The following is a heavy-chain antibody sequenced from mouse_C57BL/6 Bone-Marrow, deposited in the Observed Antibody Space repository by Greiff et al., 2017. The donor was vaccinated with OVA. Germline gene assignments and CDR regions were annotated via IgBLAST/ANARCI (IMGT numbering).Heavy chain of an antibody. D-gene: IGHD2-5*01. V-gene: IGHV1-15*01. J-gene: IGHJ4*01. Sequence: QFQLQQSGAELVRPGASVTLSCKASGYTFTDYEMHWVKQTPVHGLEWIGAIYPETGGTAYNQKFKGKAILTADKSSSTAYMELRSLTSEDSAVYYCTRGYSNYYAMDYWGQGTSVTVSS. CDR3: TRGYSNYYAMDY. CDR2: IYPETGGT. CDR1: GYTFTDYE.